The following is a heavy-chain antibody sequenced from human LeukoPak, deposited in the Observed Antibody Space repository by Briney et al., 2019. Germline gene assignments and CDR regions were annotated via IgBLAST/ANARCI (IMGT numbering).Heavy chain of an antibody. J-gene: IGHJ4*02. D-gene: IGHD2-8*01. V-gene: IGHV1-2*02. CDR3: ARVMGCTNGVCYTIYDY. CDR1: GYTFTGYY. CDR2: INPNSGGT. Sequence: ASVKVSCKASGYTFTGYYMHWVRQAPGQGLEWMGWINPNSGGTNYAQKFQGRVTMTRDTSISTAYMELSRLRSDDTAVYYCARVMGCTNGVCYTIYDYWGQGTLVTVSS.